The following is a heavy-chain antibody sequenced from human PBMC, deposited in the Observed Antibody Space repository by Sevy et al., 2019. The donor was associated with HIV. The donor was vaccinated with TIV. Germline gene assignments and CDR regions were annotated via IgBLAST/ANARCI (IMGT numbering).Heavy chain of an antibody. CDR3: AKGLGMVQGALLSDDV. D-gene: IGHD3-10*01. CDR2: IRYDGSTK. J-gene: IGHJ3*01. V-gene: IGHV3-30*02. CDR1: GFTFSRYG. Sequence: GGSLRLSCAASGFTFSRYGLHWVRQAPGKGLEWVAFIRYDGSTKYYAESVKGRFIISRDNSKDTLYLQMNSLRGDDTSLYYCAKGLGMVQGALLSDDVWGQGTMVTVSS.